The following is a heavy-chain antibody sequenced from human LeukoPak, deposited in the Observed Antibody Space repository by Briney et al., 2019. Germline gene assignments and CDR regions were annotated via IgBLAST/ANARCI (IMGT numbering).Heavy chain of an antibody. CDR3: TGGPGDP. D-gene: IGHD6-25*01. Sequence: PGRSLRLSCTASGFTFGDYAMSWVRQAPGKGLEWVGFIRSKASGGTTEYAASVKGRFTISRDDSKSIAYLQMNSLKTEDTAVYYCTGGPGDPWGQGTLVTVSS. CDR1: GFTFGDYA. V-gene: IGHV3-49*04. CDR2: IRSKASGGTT. J-gene: IGHJ5*02.